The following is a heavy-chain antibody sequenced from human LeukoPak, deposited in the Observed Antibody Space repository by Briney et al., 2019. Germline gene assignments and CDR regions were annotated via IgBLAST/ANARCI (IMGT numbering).Heavy chain of an antibody. V-gene: IGHV3-21*01. D-gene: IGHD3-3*01. CDR2: INGRGIT. J-gene: IGHJ6*02. Sequence: GGSLRLSCTASGFTFSSYTMSWVRQAPGEGLEWLSAINGRGITYYAGSVKGRFTISRDNAKNSLYLQMNSLRAEDTAVYYCARATTIFGVVITQYYYYYGMDVWGQGTTVTVSS. CDR1: GFTFSSYT. CDR3: ARATTIFGVVITQYYYYYGMDV.